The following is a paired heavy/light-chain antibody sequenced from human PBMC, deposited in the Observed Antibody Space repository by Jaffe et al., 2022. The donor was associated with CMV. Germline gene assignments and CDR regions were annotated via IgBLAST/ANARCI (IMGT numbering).Heavy chain of an antibody. D-gene: IGHD3-9*01. CDR2: IYYSGST. Sequence: QLQLQESGPGLVKPSETLSLTCTVSGGSISSSSYYWGWIRQPPGKGLEWIGSIYYSGSTYYNPSLKSRVTISVDTSKNQFSLKLSSVTAADTAVYYCARDPYYDILTLAFDGMDVWGQGTTVTVSS. V-gene: IGHV4-39*02. CDR1: GGSISSSSYY. J-gene: IGHJ6*02. CDR3: ARDPYYDILTLAFDGMDV.
Light chain of an antibody. J-gene: IGKJ2*01. CDR3: QQYNNWPPRNT. V-gene: IGKV3-15*01. Sequence: EIVMTQSPATLSVSPGERATLSCRASQSVSSNLAWYQQKPGQAPRLLIYGASTRATGIPARFSGSGSGTEFTLTISSLQSEDFAVYYCQQYNNWPPRNTFGQGTKLEIK. CDR2: GAS. CDR1: QSVSSN.